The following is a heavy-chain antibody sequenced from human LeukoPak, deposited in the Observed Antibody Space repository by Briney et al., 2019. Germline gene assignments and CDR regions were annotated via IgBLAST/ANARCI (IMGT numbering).Heavy chain of an antibody. D-gene: IGHD2-15*01. V-gene: IGHV3-23*01. J-gene: IGHJ4*02. CDR1: GFTFSSYG. CDR2: ISGSGGST. CDR3: ASGEVAATAPDY. Sequence: GGSLRLSCAASGFTFSSYGMSWVRQAPGKGLEWVSAISGSGGSTYYADSVKGRFTISRDNAKNSLYLQMNSLRAEDTAVYYCASGEVAATAPDYWGQGTLVTVSS.